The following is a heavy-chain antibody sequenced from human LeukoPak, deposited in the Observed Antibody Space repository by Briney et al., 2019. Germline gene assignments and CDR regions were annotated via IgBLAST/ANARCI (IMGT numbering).Heavy chain of an antibody. D-gene: IGHD6-13*01. CDR1: GFTFSSYA. Sequence: GGSLRLSCAASGFTFSSYAMSWVRQAPGKGLEWVSGISSSGGSTYYVDSVKGRFTISRDNSKNTLYLQMNSLRAEDTAVYYCAKRIAAAGPYFDYWGQGTLVTVSS. CDR2: ISSSGGST. CDR3: AKRIAAAGPYFDY. J-gene: IGHJ4*02. V-gene: IGHV3-23*01.